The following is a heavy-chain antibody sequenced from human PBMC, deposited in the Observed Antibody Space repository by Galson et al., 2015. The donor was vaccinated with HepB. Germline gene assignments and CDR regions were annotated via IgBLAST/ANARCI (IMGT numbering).Heavy chain of an antibody. D-gene: IGHD3-22*01. V-gene: IGHV3-48*02. CDR1: GFTFSNYN. CDR3: ARDASFYYDSSGSFDY. Sequence: SLRLSCAASGFTFSNYNMNWVRQAPGKGLEWVSHIRSSSSTKYYADSVKGRFTISRDNAKNSLYLQMNGLRDEDTAVYYCARDASFYYDSSGSFDYWGQGTLVTVSS. CDR2: IRSSSSTK. J-gene: IGHJ4*02.